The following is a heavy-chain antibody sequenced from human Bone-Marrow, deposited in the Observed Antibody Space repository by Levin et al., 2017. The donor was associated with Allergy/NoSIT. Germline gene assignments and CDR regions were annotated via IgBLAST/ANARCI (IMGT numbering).Heavy chain of an antibody. CDR3: ARDWSGSYYYYYGMDV. CDR1: GGTFSSYA. Sequence: KISCKASGGTFSSYAISWVRQAPGQGLEWMGGIIPIFGTANYAQKFQGRVTITADESTSTAYMELSSLRSEDTAVYYCARDWSGSYYYYYGMDVWGQGTTVTVSS. D-gene: IGHD3-3*01. V-gene: IGHV1-69*01. J-gene: IGHJ6*02. CDR2: IIPIFGTA.